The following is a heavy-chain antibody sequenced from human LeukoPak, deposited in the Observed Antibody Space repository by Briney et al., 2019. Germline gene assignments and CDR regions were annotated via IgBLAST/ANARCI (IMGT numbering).Heavy chain of an antibody. CDR3: ARWYCSSTSCPFDY. D-gene: IGHD2-2*01. CDR2: IYTSGST. Sequence: PSETLSLTCTVSGGSISSYHWSWIRQPAGKGLEWIGRIYTSGSTNYNPSLKSRVTMSVDTSKNQFSLKLSSVTAADTAVYYCARWYCSSTSCPFDYWGQGTLVTVSS. J-gene: IGHJ4*02. V-gene: IGHV4-4*07. CDR1: GGSISSYH.